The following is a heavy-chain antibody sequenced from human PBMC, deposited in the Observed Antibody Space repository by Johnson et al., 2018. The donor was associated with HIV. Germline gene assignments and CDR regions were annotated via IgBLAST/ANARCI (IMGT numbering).Heavy chain of an antibody. CDR1: GFTFSDYY. CDR2: INWNGGST. V-gene: IGHV3-20*04. J-gene: IGHJ3*02. CDR3: ARLKNGAFDI. Sequence: EVQLVESGGGLVKPGGSLRLSCAASGFTFSDYYMSWIRQAPGKGLEWVSGINWNGGSTGYVDSVKGRFTISRDNAKNSLYLQMNSLRVEDTAVYYCARLKNGAFDIWGQGTMVTVSS. D-gene: IGHD2-8*01.